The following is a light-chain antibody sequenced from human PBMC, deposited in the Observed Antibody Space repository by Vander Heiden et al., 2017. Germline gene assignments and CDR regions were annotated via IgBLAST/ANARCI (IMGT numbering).Light chain of an antibody. CDR1: KLRHKY. CDR3: QAWGSSTAL. Sequence: SYDLTQPPSVSVSPGQTASITCSGDKLRHKYACWYQHKPGQSPVLVIYQDNKRPSGIPERFSGSSSGSTATLTISGTQAMDEADYYCQAWGSSTALFGGGTKLTVL. CDR2: QDN. V-gene: IGLV3-1*01. J-gene: IGLJ2*01.